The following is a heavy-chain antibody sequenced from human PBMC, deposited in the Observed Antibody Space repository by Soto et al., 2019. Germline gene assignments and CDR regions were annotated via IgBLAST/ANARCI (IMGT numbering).Heavy chain of an antibody. J-gene: IGHJ4*02. CDR2: ISYDGSNK. CDR3: ARENFDY. V-gene: IGHV3-30-3*01. CDR1: GFTFSSYA. Sequence: QVQLVESGGGVVQPGRSLRLSRAASGFTFSSYAMHWVRQAPGKGLEWVAVISYDGSNKYYADSVKGRFTISRDNSKNTLYLQMNSLRAEDPAVYYCARENFDYWGQGTLVTVSS.